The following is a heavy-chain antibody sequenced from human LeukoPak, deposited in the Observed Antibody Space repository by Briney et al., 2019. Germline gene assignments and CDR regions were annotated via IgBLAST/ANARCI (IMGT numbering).Heavy chain of an antibody. CDR2: ISAYNGYT. J-gene: IGHJ4*02. V-gene: IGHV1-18*01. Sequence: ASVKVSCKASGYTFTNYAISWVRQAPGQGLEWIGWISAYNGYTTYAQKFQGRVTLTTDTSTSTAYMDLGSLRSDDTAVYYCAREVARYSRGWPDYWGPGTLVTVSS. D-gene: IGHD6-19*01. CDR3: AREVARYSRGWPDY. CDR1: GYTFTNYA.